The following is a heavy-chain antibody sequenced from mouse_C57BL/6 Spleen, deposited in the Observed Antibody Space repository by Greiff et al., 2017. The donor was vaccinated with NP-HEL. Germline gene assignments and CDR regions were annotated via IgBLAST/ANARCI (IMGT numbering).Heavy chain of an antibody. J-gene: IGHJ2*01. CDR2: IYPRSGNT. CDR3: ASGANWDY. D-gene: IGHD4-1*01. Sequence: QVQLKQSGAELARPGASVKLSCKASGYTFTSYGISWVKQRTGQGLEWIGEIYPRSGNTYYNEKFKGKATLTADKSSSTAYMELRSLTSEDSAVYFCASGANWDYWGQGTTLTVSS. V-gene: IGHV1-81*01. CDR1: GYTFTSYG.